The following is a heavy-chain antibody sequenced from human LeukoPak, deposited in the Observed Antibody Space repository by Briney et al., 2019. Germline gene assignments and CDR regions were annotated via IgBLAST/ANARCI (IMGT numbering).Heavy chain of an antibody. D-gene: IGHD6-19*01. Sequence: GESLKISCKASGYSFTNYWIGWVRQMPGEGLEWMGIVYPGDSDTRYSPSFQGQVTISADKSITTAYLQWSSLKASDTAMYYCARGADFDYWGQGTLVTVSA. CDR2: VYPGDSDT. J-gene: IGHJ4*02. V-gene: IGHV5-51*01. CDR1: GYSFTNYW. CDR3: ARGADFDY.